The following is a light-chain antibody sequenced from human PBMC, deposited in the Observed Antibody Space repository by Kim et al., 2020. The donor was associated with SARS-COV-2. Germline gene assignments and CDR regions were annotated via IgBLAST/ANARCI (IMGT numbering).Light chain of an antibody. CDR2: WAA. V-gene: IGKV4-1*01. Sequence: RATINCESSQSVCYSSNNNNDLGWYQQKPGQPPKLLIYWAATRQSGVPDRFSGSGSGTDFTLTISSLQAEDVAVYYCHQYYSTPYSFGQGTKLEI. CDR1: QSVCYSSNNNND. CDR3: HQYYSTPYS. J-gene: IGKJ2*03.